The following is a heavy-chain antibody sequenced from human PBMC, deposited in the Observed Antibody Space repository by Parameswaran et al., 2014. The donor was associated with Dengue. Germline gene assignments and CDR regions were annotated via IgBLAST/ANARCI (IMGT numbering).Heavy chain of an antibody. V-gene: IGHV3-53*01. CDR3: ARGTFDYYYAMDV. Sequence: WIRQPPGKGLEWVTVIYNKGTTFYSDSVKGRFTISRDNSKNTAYLQMNSLRVEDTAVYYCARGTFDYYYAMDVWGQGTTVTVSS. J-gene: IGHJ6*02. CDR2: IYNKGTT. D-gene: IGHD2/OR15-2a*01.